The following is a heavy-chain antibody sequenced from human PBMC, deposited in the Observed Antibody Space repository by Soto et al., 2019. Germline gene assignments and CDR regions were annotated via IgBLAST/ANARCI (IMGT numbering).Heavy chain of an antibody. CDR2: IFSGGGT. Sequence: GSLRLSCAASGLTVSTSYMSWVRQTPGKGLEWVSLIFSGGGTFYADSVKGRFTISRDNSKNMLYLQMNSLRAEDTAVYYCARDGTINSAPYYGTDVWGQGTTVTVSS. D-gene: IGHD1-1*01. CDR3: ARDGTINSAPYYGTDV. J-gene: IGHJ6*02. V-gene: IGHV3-53*01. CDR1: GLTVSTSY.